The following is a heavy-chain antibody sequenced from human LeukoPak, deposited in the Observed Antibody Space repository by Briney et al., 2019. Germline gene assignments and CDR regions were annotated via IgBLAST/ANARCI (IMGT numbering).Heavy chain of an antibody. CDR1: GFSFNTYS. V-gene: IGHV3-21*01. CDR3: TSRYCTTTNCYSFDN. Sequence: GGSLRLSCAASGFSFNTYSMNWVRQAPGKGLEWVSSISSTSAHILYADSVKGRFSISRDNANNSLYLQMSSLRVEDTAVYYCTSRYCTTTNCYSFDNWGQGTMVTVSS. CDR2: ISSTSAHI. D-gene: IGHD2-2*01. J-gene: IGHJ3*02.